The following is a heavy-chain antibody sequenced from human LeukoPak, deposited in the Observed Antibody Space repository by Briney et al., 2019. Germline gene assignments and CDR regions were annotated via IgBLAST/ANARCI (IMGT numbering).Heavy chain of an antibody. D-gene: IGHD6-13*01. CDR3: ARDDGSSWYQDYYYGMDV. Sequence: PGGSLRLSCAASGFTFSSYGMHWVRQAPGKGLEWVAVIWYDGSNKYYADSVKGRFTISRDNSKNTLYLQMNSLRAEDTAVYYCARDDGSSWYQDYYYGMDVWGQGTTVTVSS. CDR1: GFTFSSYG. V-gene: IGHV3-33*01. J-gene: IGHJ6*02. CDR2: IWYDGSNK.